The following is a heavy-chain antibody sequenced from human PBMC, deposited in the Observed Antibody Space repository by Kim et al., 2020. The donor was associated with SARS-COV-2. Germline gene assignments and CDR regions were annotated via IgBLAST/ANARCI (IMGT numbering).Heavy chain of an antibody. CDR1: GFTFSAYD. V-gene: IGHV3-48*02. Sequence: GGSLRLSCATSGFTFSAYDMNWVRQAPGKGLEWLSFITKRSTTIYYADSVKGRFTTSRDNAKNSLHLQMNSLKDEDTAVYHCVRDRMGGAFDIWGQGTLVTVSS. J-gene: IGHJ3*02. D-gene: IGHD3-16*01. CDR3: VRDRMGGAFDI. CDR2: ITKRSTTI.